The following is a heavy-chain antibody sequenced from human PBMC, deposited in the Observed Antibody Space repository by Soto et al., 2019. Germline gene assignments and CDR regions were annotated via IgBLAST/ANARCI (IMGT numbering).Heavy chain of an antibody. Sequence: GGSLRLSCSFSVFTFSSYAMHWVRQAPGKGLEYVSSISSNGSPTYYVDSVKGRFTISRDNSKNTLYLQMSSLRPEDTAVYYCVLDRWVDYWGQGALVTVSS. CDR1: VFTFSSYA. CDR2: ISSNGSPT. V-gene: IGHV3-64D*06. J-gene: IGHJ4*02. D-gene: IGHD1-26*01. CDR3: VLDRWVDY.